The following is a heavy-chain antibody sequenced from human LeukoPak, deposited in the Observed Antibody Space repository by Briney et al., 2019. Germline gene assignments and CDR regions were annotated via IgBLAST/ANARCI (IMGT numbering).Heavy chain of an antibody. CDR1: GSTFSSYA. Sequence: GGSLRLSCAASGSTFSSYAMSWVRQAPGKGLEWVSAISGSGGSTYYADSVKGRLTISRDNSKNTLYLQMNSLRAEDTAVYYCAKRGPSTVTYNYYFDYWGQGTLVTVSS. CDR3: AKRGPSTVTYNYYFDY. V-gene: IGHV3-23*01. J-gene: IGHJ4*02. D-gene: IGHD4-17*01. CDR2: ISGSGGST.